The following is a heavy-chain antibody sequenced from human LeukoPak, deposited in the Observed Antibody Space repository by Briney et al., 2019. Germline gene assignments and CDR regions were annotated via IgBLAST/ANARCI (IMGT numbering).Heavy chain of an antibody. D-gene: IGHD3-10*01. CDR2: ISSSSSYI. CDR1: GFTFSSYS. J-gene: IGHJ3*02. Sequence: GGTLRIFCTASGFTFSSYSMNWVRQAPGKGLEWVSSISSSSSYIYYADSVKGRFTISRDNAKNSLYLQMNSLRAEDTAVYYCARGLLYEAFDIWGQGTMVTVSS. V-gene: IGHV3-21*01. CDR3: ARGLLYEAFDI.